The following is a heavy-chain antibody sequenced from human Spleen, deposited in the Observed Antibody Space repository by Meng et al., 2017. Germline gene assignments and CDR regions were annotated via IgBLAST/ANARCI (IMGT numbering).Heavy chain of an antibody. CDR3: ARSGALGRKYYYYGMDV. J-gene: IGHJ6*02. D-gene: IGHD4-17*01. Sequence: GESLKISCAASGFSFSSYWLSWVRQAPGQGLEWVANIKQDGSEKYYVDSVKGRFTISRDNADNSLYLQMNSLRAEDTAVYYCARSGALGRKYYYYGMDVWGQGTTVPSP. CDR1: GFSFSSYW. V-gene: IGHV3-7*01. CDR2: IKQDGSEK.